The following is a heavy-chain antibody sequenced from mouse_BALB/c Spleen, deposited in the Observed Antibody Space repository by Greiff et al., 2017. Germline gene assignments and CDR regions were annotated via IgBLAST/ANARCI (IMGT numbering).Heavy chain of an antibody. CDR3: ASGDYYGSSLAY. CDR1: GFTFSSYA. D-gene: IGHD1-1*01. V-gene: IGHV5-9-3*01. J-gene: IGHJ3*01. Sequence: EVKLVGSGGGLVKPGGSLKLSCAASGFTFSSYAMSWVRQTPEKRLEWVATISSGGSYTYYPDSVKGRFTISRDNAKNTLYLQMSSLRSEDTAMYYCASGDYYGSSLAYWGQGTLVTVSA. CDR2: ISSGGSYT.